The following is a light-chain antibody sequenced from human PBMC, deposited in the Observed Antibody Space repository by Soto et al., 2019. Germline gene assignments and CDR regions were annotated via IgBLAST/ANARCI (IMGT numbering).Light chain of an antibody. Sequence: EVVLTQSPATLSSFPGDRVTLSCRASQYINTRLAWYQHRPGQAPRLLIYQTSIRAAGIPARFSGSGSGTEFTLTISSLQSEDSGVYYCQQYNRWPRTFGQGTKVDIK. V-gene: IGKV3D-15*01. CDR3: QQYNRWPRT. CDR1: QYINTR. CDR2: QTS. J-gene: IGKJ1*01.